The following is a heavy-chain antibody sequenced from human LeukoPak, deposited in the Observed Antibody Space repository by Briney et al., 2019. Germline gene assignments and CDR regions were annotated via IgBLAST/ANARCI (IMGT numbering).Heavy chain of an antibody. V-gene: IGHV3-7*01. CDR1: GFTFSSYW. D-gene: IGHD5-18*01. CDR2: IKQDGSEK. J-gene: IGHJ4*02. Sequence: GGSLRLSCAASGFTFSSYWMSWVRQAPGKGLEWVANIKQDGSEKYYVDSVKGRFTISRDNAKNSLYLQMNSLRAEDTAVYYCARKRGYSYGYKGYWGQGTLVTVSS. CDR3: ARKRGYSYGYKGY.